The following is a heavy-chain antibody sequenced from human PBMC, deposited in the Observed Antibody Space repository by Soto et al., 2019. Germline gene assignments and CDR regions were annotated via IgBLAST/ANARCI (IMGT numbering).Heavy chain of an antibody. Sequence: GGSLRLSCAASGFTFSSYSMNWVRQAPGKGLEWVSYISSSSSTIYYADSVKGRFTISRDNANNSLYLQMNSLRAEDTAVYYCAREYDFWSGYYSYMDVWGKGTTVTVSS. V-gene: IGHV3-48*01. CDR3: AREYDFWSGYYSYMDV. J-gene: IGHJ6*03. CDR2: ISSSSSTI. D-gene: IGHD3-3*01. CDR1: GFTFSSYS.